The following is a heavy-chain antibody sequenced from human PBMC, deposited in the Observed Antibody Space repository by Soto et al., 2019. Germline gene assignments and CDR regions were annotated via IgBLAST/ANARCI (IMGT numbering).Heavy chain of an antibody. CDR1: GFTVSSSF. J-gene: IGHJ5*02. CDR3: ARDLGAKRFGWFDP. V-gene: IGHV3-53*04. Sequence: EVQLVESGGDLVQPGGSLRLSCAASGFTVSSSFMSWVRQAPGKGLEWVSVISGGGSTYYADSVKGRFTISRHNSKNTLYLQMNNLRAEDTAVYYCARDLGAKRFGWFDPWGQGTLVTVSS. CDR2: ISGGGST. D-gene: IGHD3-16*01.